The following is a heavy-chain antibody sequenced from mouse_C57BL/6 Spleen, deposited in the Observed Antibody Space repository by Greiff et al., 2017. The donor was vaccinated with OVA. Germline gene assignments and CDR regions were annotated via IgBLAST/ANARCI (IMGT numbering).Heavy chain of an antibody. J-gene: IGHJ4*01. Sequence: EVMLVESGGGLVQPGGSMKLSCAASGFTFSDAWMDWVRQSPEKGLEWVAVIRNKANNHATYYAESVKGRFTISRDDSKSSVYLQKNSLRAEDTGMYYCTRLRFYAMDDWGQGTSVTVSS. CDR3: TRLRFYAMDD. CDR2: IRNKANNHAT. CDR1: GFTFSDAW. V-gene: IGHV6-6*01. D-gene: IGHD2-4*01.